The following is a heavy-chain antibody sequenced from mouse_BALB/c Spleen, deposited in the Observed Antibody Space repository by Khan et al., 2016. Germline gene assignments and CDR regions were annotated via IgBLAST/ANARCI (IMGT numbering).Heavy chain of an antibody. CDR2: ITYSGGT. D-gene: IGHD1-1*01. V-gene: IGHV3-2*02. CDR1: GYSITSGYA. J-gene: IGHJ3*01. CDR3: ARDYYSSSFFDY. Sequence: VQLKESGPGLVKPSQSLSLTCTVTGYSITSGYAWNWIRQFPGIKLEWMGYITYSGGTSYNPSLKSRTSVTRDPSKNQFFLQFNSVTTEDAATYYCARDYYSSSFFDYWGQGTLVTVAA.